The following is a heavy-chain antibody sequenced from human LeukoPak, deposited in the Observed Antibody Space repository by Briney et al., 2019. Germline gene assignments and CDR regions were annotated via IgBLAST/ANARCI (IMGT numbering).Heavy chain of an antibody. CDR1: GGSISSYY. CDR3: ARGLRERTLRYSSSSEGLFDY. V-gene: IGHV4-59*01. CDR2: IYYSGST. Sequence: SETLSLTCTVSGGSISSYYWSWIRQPPGKGLEWIGHIYYSGSTNYNPSLKSRVTISVDTSKNQFSLKLSSVTAADTAVYYCARGLRERTLRYSSSSEGLFDYWGQGTLVTVSS. J-gene: IGHJ4*02. D-gene: IGHD6-6*01.